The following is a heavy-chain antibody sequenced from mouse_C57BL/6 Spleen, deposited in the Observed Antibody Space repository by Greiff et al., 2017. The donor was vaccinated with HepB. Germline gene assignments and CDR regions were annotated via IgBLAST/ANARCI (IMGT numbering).Heavy chain of an antibody. CDR2: INPNNGGT. CDR3: ARPYYYGSSPYAMDY. J-gene: IGHJ4*01. Sequence: EVQLQQSGPELVKPGASVKISCKASGYTFTDYYMNWVKQSHGKSLEWIGDINPNNGGTSYNQKFKGKATLTVDMSSSTAYMELRSLTSEDSAVYYGARPYYYGSSPYAMDYWGQGTSVTVSS. D-gene: IGHD1-1*01. CDR1: GYTFTDYY. V-gene: IGHV1-26*01.